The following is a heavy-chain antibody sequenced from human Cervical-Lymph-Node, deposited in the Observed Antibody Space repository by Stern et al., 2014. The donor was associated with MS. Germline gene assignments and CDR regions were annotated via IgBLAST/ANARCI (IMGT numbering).Heavy chain of an antibody. J-gene: IGHJ4*02. CDR1: GGSINSYN. CDR2: IYYSGRT. CDR3: ARRSGYNSYYFDS. V-gene: IGHV4-59*01. Sequence: VQLEESGPGLVRPSETLSLTCTVSGGSINSYNWGWIRQPPGKGLEWIGYIYYSGRTNYNPSLKSRVTISIDTSKNQFSLKLNSVTATDTAVYYCARRSGYNSYYFDSWGQGTLVTFSS. D-gene: IGHD5-12*01.